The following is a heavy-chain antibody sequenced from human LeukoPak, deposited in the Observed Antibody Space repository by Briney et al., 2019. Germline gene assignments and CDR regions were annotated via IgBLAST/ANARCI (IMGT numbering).Heavy chain of an antibody. V-gene: IGHV4-34*01. CDR1: GGSFSGYY. J-gene: IGHJ4*02. CDR2: INHSGST. Sequence: SETLSLTCAVYGGSFSGYYWSWIRQPPGKGPEWIGEINHSGSTNYNPSLKSRVTISVDTSKNQFSLKLSSVTAADTAVYYCARVFRRGYSYGYVNYWGQGTLVTVSS. CDR3: ARVFRRGYSYGYVNY. D-gene: IGHD5-18*01.